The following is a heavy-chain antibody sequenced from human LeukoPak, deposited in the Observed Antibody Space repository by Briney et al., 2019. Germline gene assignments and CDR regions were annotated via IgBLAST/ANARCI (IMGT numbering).Heavy chain of an antibody. D-gene: IGHD1-1*01. CDR1: GGSIGSDY. CDR2: IYYSGNT. V-gene: IGHV4-59*01. J-gene: IGHJ4*02. Sequence: SETLSLTCTVPGGSIGSDYWSWIRQSPGKGLEWIGQIYYSGNTNYNPSLKSRVTILVDTSKNQFSLMLSSVTAADTAVYYCARGGGTFDYWGQGTLVTVSS. CDR3: ARGGGTFDY.